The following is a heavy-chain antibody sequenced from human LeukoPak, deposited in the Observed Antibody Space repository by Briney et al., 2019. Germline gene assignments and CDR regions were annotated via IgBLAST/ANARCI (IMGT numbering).Heavy chain of an antibody. Sequence: PGGSLRLSCAASGFTFSSYAMSWVRQAPGKGLEWVSSISGSGVNTYYADSVKGRFTISRDNSKSTLSLQMNSLRAEDTAVYYCAGIQLNSGLCYWGQGTLVTVSS. CDR1: GFTFSSYA. V-gene: IGHV3-23*01. J-gene: IGHJ4*02. CDR2: ISGSGVNT. D-gene: IGHD5-12*01. CDR3: AGIQLNSGLCY.